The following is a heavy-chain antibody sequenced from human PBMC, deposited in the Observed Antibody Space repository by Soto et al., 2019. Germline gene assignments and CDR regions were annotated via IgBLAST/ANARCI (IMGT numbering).Heavy chain of an antibody. CDR1: GGTFSSYT. CDR2: IIPILGIA. CDR3: AREEVDTAMLDY. V-gene: IGHV1-69*08. Sequence: QVQLVQSGAEVKKPGSSVKVSCKASGGTFSSYTISWVRQAPGQGLEWMGRIIPILGIANYAQKFQGRVTITADKSTSTAYMELSSLRSEDTAVYYCAREEVDTAMLDYWGQGNLVTVSS. J-gene: IGHJ4*02. D-gene: IGHD5-18*01.